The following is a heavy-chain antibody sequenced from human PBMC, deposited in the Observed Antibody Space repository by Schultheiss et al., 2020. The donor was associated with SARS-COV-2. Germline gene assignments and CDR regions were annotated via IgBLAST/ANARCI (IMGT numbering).Heavy chain of an antibody. J-gene: IGHJ4*02. CDR3: TRGTEADFDY. CDR1: GGSVSSNSDT. V-gene: IGHV6-1*01. CDR2: TYYRSKWST. Sequence: SQTLSLTCSISGGSVSSNSDTWNWIRQSPSRGLEWLGRTYYRSKWSTDYAPSVKSRITITPDTSKNQFSLHLNSVTPEDTAVYYCTRGTEADFDYWGQGTLVNVSS.